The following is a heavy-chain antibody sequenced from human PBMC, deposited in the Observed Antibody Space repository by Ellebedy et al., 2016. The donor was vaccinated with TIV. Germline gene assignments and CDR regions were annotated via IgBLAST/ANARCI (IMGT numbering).Heavy chain of an antibody. CDR1: GYTFTGYY. D-gene: IGHD6-19*01. CDR3: ARGGVAAKTSVIDY. J-gene: IGHJ4*02. CDR2: LNPNSGGT. Sequence: ASVKVSCKASGYTFTGYYIHWVRQAPGQGLEWMGWLNPNSGGTKFAQKFQGRVTLIRDTSINTAYMELTRLTSDDTAVYYCARGGVAAKTSVIDYWGQGTLVTVSS. V-gene: IGHV1-2*02.